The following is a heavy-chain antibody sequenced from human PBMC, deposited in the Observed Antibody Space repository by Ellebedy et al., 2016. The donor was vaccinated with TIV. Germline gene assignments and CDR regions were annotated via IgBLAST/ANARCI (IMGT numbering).Heavy chain of an antibody. J-gene: IGHJ2*01. V-gene: IGHV4-30-4*01. CDR2: IHYSGSV. CDR3: ARAPLMTYWYFDL. CDR1: GGSLSGGDSY. Sequence: MPSETLSLTCSVSGGSLSGGDSYWSWIRQPPGKGLEWIGYIHYSGSVYYNPSLESRVTISVDTSKNQFSLKLSSVTAADTAVYYCARAPLMTYWYFDLWGRGTLVTVSS.